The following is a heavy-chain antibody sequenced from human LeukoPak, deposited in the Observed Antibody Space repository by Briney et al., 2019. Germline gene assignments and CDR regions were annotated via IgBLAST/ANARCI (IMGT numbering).Heavy chain of an antibody. CDR2: IIPILGIA. CDR1: GGTFSSYA. CDR3: ARKGVGHIVVVTARPEAFDI. D-gene: IGHD2-21*02. J-gene: IGHJ3*02. V-gene: IGHV1-69*04. Sequence: GASVKVSCKASGGTFSSYAISWVRQAPGQGLEWMGRIIPILGIANYAQKFQGRVTITADKSTSTAYMELSSLRSEDTAVYYCARKGVGHIVVVTARPEAFDIWGQGTMVTVSS.